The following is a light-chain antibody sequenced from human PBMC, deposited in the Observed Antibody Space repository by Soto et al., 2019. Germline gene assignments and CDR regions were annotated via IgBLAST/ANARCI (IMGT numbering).Light chain of an antibody. CDR1: QSVSNNY. CDR3: QPDGSLGT. J-gene: IGKJ1*01. Sequence: EVVLTHSVGTLSLSPGERATLSCRASQSVSNNYLAWYQQKPGQAPRLLIYGASNRATGIPDRFSGSGSGTDFTLTISRLEPEDIAVYYCQPDGSLGTFGQGSMV. CDR2: GAS. V-gene: IGKV3-20*01.